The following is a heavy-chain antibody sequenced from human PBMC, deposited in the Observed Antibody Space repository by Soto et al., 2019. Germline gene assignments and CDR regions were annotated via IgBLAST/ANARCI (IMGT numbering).Heavy chain of an antibody. CDR1: GFTFTSHP. D-gene: IGHD1-20*01. CDR2: ISGESATI. CDR3: VKLNWNDNNAC. J-gene: IGHJ4*02. Sequence: GESLKISCAASGFTFTSHPLSWVRQAPGKGLEWVSAISGESATIDYADSVKGRFTISRDYSDNTVYLQMSSLRAEDTAVYHCVKLNWNDNNACWGQGTLVTVSS. V-gene: IGHV3-23*01.